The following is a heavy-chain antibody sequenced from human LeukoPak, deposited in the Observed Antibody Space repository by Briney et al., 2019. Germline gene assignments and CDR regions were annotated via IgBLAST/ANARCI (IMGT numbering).Heavy chain of an antibody. CDR2: ISSSSTYI. CDR3: ARDPYSGLFDY. V-gene: IGHV3-21*01. J-gene: IGHJ4*02. D-gene: IGHD4-11*01. CDR1: GFTFSSYS. Sequence: AGGSLRLSCAASGFTFSSYSMNWLRQAPGKGLEWVSSISSSSTYIYYADSVKGRFTISRDNAKNSLYLQMNSLRAEDTAVYYYARDPYSGLFDYWGQGTLVTVSS.